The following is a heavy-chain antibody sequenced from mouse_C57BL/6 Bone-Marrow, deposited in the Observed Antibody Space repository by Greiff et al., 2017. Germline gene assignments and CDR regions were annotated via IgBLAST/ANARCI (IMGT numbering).Heavy chain of an antibody. CDR2: IYPGSGST. CDR1: GYTFTSYW. V-gene: IGHV1-55*01. D-gene: IGHD1-1*01. CDR3: ARSSPAWFAY. Sequence: QVQLQQPGAELVKPGASVKMSCKASGYTFTSYWITWVKQRPGQGLEWIGDIYPGSGSTKYNEKLQSKATLTVDTSSSTAYMQLSSLTSEDSAVYYCARSSPAWFAYWGQGTLVTVSA. J-gene: IGHJ3*01.